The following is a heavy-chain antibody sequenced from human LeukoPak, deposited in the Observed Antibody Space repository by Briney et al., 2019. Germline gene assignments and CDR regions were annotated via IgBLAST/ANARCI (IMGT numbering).Heavy chain of an antibody. CDR3: ARDRPRLRGYSYGYYYYMDV. D-gene: IGHD5-18*01. V-gene: IGHV4-34*01. Sequence: SETLSLTCAVSGGSSSGYYWSWIRQPPGKGLEWIGEINLSPRTRYNQSLKSRVTISVDSSKNQFSLKVNSVTAADTAVYYCARDRPRLRGYSYGYYYYMDVWGKGTTVTVSS. CDR1: GGSSSGYY. CDR2: INLSPRT. J-gene: IGHJ6*03.